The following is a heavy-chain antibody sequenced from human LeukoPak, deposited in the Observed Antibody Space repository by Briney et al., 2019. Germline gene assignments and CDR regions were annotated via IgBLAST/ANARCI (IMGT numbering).Heavy chain of an antibody. J-gene: IGHJ4*02. V-gene: IGHV1-2*02. D-gene: IGHD1-26*01. CDR1: GYTFTGYY. CDR2: INPNSGGT. Sequence: ASVKVSCKASGYTFTGYYMHWVRQAPGQGLEWLGWINPNSGGTNYAQKFQGRVTMTRDTSISTAYMELSRLRSDDTAVYYCARSAWELTTEYYFDYWGQGTLVTVSS. CDR3: ARSAWELTTEYYFDY.